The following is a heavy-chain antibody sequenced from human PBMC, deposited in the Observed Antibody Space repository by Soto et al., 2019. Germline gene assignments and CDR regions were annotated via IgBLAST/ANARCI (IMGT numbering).Heavy chain of an antibody. CDR2: VNPSGGHT. D-gene: IGHD2-21*02. CDR1: GDTFTDYY. J-gene: IGHJ4*02. CDR3: VRGGHVVVVTAALDY. Sequence: QVKLMQSGAEVKKPGASVKVSCKASGDTFTDYYINWVRQAPGQGLEWMGTVNPSGGHTTYAQHFLGRVTMTRDTSTSTLYMELTSLTSDDTAIYYCVRGGHVVVVTAALDYWGQGTLVTVSS. V-gene: IGHV1-46*01.